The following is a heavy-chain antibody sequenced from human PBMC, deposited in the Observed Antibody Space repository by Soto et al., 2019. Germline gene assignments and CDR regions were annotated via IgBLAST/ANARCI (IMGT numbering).Heavy chain of an antibody. V-gene: IGHV4-39*01. CDR1: SGSISTNSYL. J-gene: IGHJ6*02. D-gene: IGHD3-22*01. CDR2: ILYSGDT. CDR3: ARQGRNTKIVILRHYATDF. Sequence: PSETLSLTCSVSSGSISTNSYLWGWIRQPPGKGLEWIGAILYSGDTYYSESLKSRVTMSVDTAKNQFSLELNSVTAADTAVYYCARQGRNTKIVILRHYATDFWGQGTAVTVSS.